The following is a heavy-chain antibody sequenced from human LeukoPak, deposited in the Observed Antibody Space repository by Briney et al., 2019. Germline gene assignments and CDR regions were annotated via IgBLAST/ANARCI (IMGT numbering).Heavy chain of an antibody. CDR2: ISGSGDST. D-gene: IGHD6-19*01. J-gene: IGHJ4*02. CDR1: GFTFSSHV. CDR3: VKNSGGSVAGLFDY. Sequence: TGGSLRLSCAASGFTFSSHVMSWVRQAPGKGLEWVPVISGSGDSTYNADSVKGRLTISRDNTKNMLYLQMNSLRAEDTAVYYCVKNSGGSVAGLFDYWGQGTLVTVSS. V-gene: IGHV3-23*01.